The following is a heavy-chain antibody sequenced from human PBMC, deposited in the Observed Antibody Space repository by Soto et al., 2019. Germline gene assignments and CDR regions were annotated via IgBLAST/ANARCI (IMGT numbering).Heavy chain of an antibody. CDR3: ARADSHGSRFDY. J-gene: IGHJ4*02. V-gene: IGHV1-69*13. Sequence: SVKVSCKATRGSFGSFAITWVRQAPGQGLEWMGMIIPLFGTTNLAQKFHDRITITADGSTSTAYMDLNSLTYEDTAVYYCARADSHGSRFDYWGQGTLVTVSS. CDR2: IIPLFGTT. D-gene: IGHD5-18*01. CDR1: RGSFGSFA.